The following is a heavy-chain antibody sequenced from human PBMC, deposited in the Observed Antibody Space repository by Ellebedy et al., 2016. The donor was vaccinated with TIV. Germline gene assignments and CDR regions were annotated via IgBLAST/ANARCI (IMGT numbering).Heavy chain of an antibody. Sequence: ASVKVSCXASGYTFTNYYMHWVRQAPGQGLEWMGIINPSGGTTNSAQKFQDRVTMTRDTSTNMVYMELRSLTSEDTAVYYCARDMDSMIRGHTVIGYWGQGTLVSVSS. CDR3: ARDMDSMIRGHTVIGY. D-gene: IGHD3-10*01. V-gene: IGHV1-46*01. J-gene: IGHJ4*02. CDR1: GYTFTNYY. CDR2: INPSGGTT.